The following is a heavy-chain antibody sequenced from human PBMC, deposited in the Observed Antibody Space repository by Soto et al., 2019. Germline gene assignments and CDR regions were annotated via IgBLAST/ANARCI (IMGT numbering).Heavy chain of an antibody. J-gene: IGHJ4*02. Sequence: GASVKVSCKSSGYTFTSYGIIWVRQAPGQGLEWMGWISAYNGNTNYAQKLQGRVTMTTDTSTSTAYMELRSLRSDDTAVYYCARESGFDPYGAGSYYDYWGQGTVVTVSS. CDR3: ARESGFDPYGAGSYYDY. V-gene: IGHV1-18*01. CDR2: ISAYNGNT. CDR1: GYTFTSYG. D-gene: IGHD3-10*01.